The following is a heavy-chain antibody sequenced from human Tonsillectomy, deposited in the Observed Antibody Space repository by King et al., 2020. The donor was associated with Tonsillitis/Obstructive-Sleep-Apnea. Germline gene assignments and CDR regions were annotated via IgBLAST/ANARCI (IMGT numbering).Heavy chain of an antibody. CDR1: GFTFSSYW. CDR3: ARVIGYCSNGVCYYSYYYYGMDV. D-gene: IGHD2-8*01. Sequence: VQLVESGGGLVQPGGSLRLSCAASGFTFSSYWMHWVRQAPGKGLVWVSRINSDGSSTTYADSVKGRFTVSRDNAKSTLYLQMNSLRAEDTAVYYCARVIGYCSNGVCYYSYYYYGMDVWGQGTTVTVSS. J-gene: IGHJ6*02. CDR2: INSDGSST. V-gene: IGHV3-74*01.